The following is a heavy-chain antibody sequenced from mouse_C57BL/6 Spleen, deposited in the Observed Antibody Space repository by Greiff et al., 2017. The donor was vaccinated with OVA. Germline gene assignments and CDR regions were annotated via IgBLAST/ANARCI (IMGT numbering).Heavy chain of an antibody. Sequence: QVQLQQPGTELVKPGASVKLSCKASGYTFTSYWMPWVKQRPGQGLEWIGNINPSNGGTNYNEKFKSKATLTVDTSSSTAYMQLSSLTSEDSAVYYGAGSRYCGSRDWYFDVWGTGTTVTVSA. V-gene: IGHV1-53*01. CDR1: GYTFTSYW. D-gene: IGHD1-1*01. CDR2: INPSNGGT. CDR3: AGSRYCGSRDWYFDV. J-gene: IGHJ1*03.